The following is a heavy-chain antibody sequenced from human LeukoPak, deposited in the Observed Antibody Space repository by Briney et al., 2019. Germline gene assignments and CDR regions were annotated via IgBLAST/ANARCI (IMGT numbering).Heavy chain of an antibody. V-gene: IGHV1-69*01. CDR1: GVTFSSYA. D-gene: IGHD3-10*01. CDR2: ISPICGTA. CDR3: ASQLTMVRVVTVAGRAFDI. Sequence: SLNVSCKASGVTFSSYAISWVRQAPGQGLEWMGGISPICGTANSAQKFQGRVTITADESTSTAYMELSSLRSEDTAVYYCASQLTMVRVVTVAGRAFDIWGQGTMVTVHS. J-gene: IGHJ3*02.